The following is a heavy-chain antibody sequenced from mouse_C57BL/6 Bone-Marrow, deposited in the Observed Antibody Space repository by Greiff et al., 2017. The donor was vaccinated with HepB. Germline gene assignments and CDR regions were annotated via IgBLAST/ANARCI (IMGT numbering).Heavy chain of an antibody. CDR3: ASRGGSGYTSGYAMDY. Sequence: QVQLKESGAELARPGASVKMSCKASGYTFTSYTMHWVKQRPGQGLEWIGYINPSSGYTKYNQKFKDKATLTADKSSSTAYMQLSSLTSEDSAVYYCASRGGSGYTSGYAMDYWGQGTSVTVSS. CDR2: INPSSGYT. J-gene: IGHJ4*01. CDR1: GYTFTSYT. V-gene: IGHV1-4*01. D-gene: IGHD3-2*02.